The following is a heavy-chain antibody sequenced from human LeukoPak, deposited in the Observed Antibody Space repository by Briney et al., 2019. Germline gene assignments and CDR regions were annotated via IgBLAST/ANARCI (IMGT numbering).Heavy chain of an antibody. D-gene: IGHD5-18*01. Sequence: GGSLRLSCAASGFTFSSYAMSWVRQAPGKGLEWVANIKQDGSEKYYMDSVKGRFTISRDNAKNSLYLQMNSLRVEDTAVYYCARAYSYASYWGQGTLVTVSS. CDR2: IKQDGSEK. CDR1: GFTFSSYA. CDR3: ARAYSYASY. V-gene: IGHV3-7*03. J-gene: IGHJ4*02.